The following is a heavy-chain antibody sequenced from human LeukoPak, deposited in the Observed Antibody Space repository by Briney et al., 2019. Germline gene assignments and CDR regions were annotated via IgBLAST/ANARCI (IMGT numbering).Heavy chain of an antibody. CDR3: ARASGGYYNNWFDP. Sequence: SETLPLTCTVSGGSLSTYYWSWIRQPPGKGLEWMGYIYYTGSTNYNPSLKSRVTMSVDTSKSQFSLKLNSVTAADTAVYYCARASGGYYNNWFDPWGQGTLVTVSS. J-gene: IGHJ5*02. CDR1: GGSLSTYY. CDR2: IYYTGST. V-gene: IGHV4-59*01. D-gene: IGHD3-22*01.